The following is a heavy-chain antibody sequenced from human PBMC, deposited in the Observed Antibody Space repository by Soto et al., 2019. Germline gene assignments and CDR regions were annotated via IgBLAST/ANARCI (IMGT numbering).Heavy chain of an antibody. J-gene: IGHJ5*02. V-gene: IGHV4-34*01. D-gene: IGHD2-2*01. Sequence: PSETMSPTCAVYGGSFSSYYWSWIRQPPGKGLEWIGQINHYGSTDYNPSLKSRVTISVDTSKNHFSLRLSSVTAADTAMYYCATHCSSTSCYYKFDPWGQGTLVTVSS. CDR2: INHYGST. CDR1: GGSFSSYY. CDR3: ATHCSSTSCYYKFDP.